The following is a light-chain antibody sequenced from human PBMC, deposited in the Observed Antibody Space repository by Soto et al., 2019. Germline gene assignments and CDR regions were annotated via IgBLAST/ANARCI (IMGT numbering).Light chain of an antibody. Sequence: QSALTQPASVSGSPGQSITISCTGTNNDVGFYNYVSWYQHHPGKVPKLMIYDVFNRPSGVSHRFSGSKSGNTASLTISGLQAEDEADYYCASHPTSNTHVVFGGGTQLTVL. CDR1: NNDVGFYNY. J-gene: IGLJ2*01. V-gene: IGLV2-14*03. CDR3: ASHPTSNTHVV. CDR2: DVF.